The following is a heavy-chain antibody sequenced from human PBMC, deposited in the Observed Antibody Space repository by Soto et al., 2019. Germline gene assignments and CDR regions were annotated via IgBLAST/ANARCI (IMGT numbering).Heavy chain of an antibody. Sequence: QVQLQESGPGLVKPSGTLSLTCDVSSGSISSGNWWSWVRQAPGKGLEWIAEIYHSGTTHYNPSLKGRVSVSLDKAKNHFSLILSSVTAADTAIYYCARDRVDYDDSGSSYNPVPFYYMDVWGKGTAVIVSP. CDR3: ARDRVDYDDSGSSYNPVPFYYMDV. CDR1: SGSISSGNW. D-gene: IGHD3-10*01. J-gene: IGHJ6*04. V-gene: IGHV4-4*02. CDR2: IYHSGTT.